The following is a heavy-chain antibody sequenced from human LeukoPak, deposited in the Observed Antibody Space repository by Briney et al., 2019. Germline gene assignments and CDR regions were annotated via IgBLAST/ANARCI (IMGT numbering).Heavy chain of an antibody. J-gene: IGHJ6*02. V-gene: IGHV3-21*01. D-gene: IGHD1-7*01. CDR1: GFTFSSYS. CDR2: ISSSSSYI. Sequence: GGSLRLSCAASGFTFSSYSMNWVRQAPGKGLEWVSSISSSSSYIYYADSVKGRFTISRDNAKNPLYLQMNSLRAEDTAVYYCARDLRVTGTMVDYYYGMDVWGQGTTVTVSS. CDR3: ARDLRVTGTMVDYYYGMDV.